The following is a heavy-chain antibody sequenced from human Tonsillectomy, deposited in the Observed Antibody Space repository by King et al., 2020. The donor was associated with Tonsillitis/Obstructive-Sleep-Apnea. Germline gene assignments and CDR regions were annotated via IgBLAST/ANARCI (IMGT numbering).Heavy chain of an antibody. CDR3: ARLIHGRMEYAFDI. J-gene: IGHJ3*02. Sequence: LQLQESGPGLVKPSETLSLTCTVSGASISSSSYYWGWIRQPPGKGLEWIGSIYYSGSTYYNPSLKSRVTISVDTSKNQFSLKLNSVTAADTAVYYRARLIHGRMEYAFDIWGQGTMVTVS. V-gene: IGHV4-39*01. D-gene: IGHD1-1*01. CDR2: IYYSGST. CDR1: GASISSSSYY.